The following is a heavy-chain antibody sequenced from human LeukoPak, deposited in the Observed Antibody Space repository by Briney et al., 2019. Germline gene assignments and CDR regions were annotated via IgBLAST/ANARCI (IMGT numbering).Heavy chain of an antibody. Sequence: GGSLRLSCEASEFTFSSYWMHWVRQPPGKGLEWVANINEAGVEKYHVDSVKGRFTIFRDNAKNSLYLQMNNLRAEDTAVYYCARELSRTGAFDYWGQGTLLTVSS. J-gene: IGHJ4*02. CDR3: ARELSRTGAFDY. CDR1: EFTFSSYW. V-gene: IGHV3-7*03. CDR2: INEAGVEK. D-gene: IGHD3-10*01.